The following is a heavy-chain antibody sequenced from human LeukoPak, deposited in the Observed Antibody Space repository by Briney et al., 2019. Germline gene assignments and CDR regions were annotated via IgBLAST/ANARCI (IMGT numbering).Heavy chain of an antibody. CDR1: GFTFSSYG. Sequence: PGGSLRLSCAASGFTFSSYGMHWVRQAPGKGLEWVAVIWYDGSYKYYADSVKGRFTISRDNSKNTLYLQMNSLRAEDTAVYYCARGGWDYYGSALFDYWGQGTLVTVSS. J-gene: IGHJ4*02. CDR3: ARGGWDYYGSALFDY. CDR2: IWYDGSYK. V-gene: IGHV3-33*01. D-gene: IGHD3-10*01.